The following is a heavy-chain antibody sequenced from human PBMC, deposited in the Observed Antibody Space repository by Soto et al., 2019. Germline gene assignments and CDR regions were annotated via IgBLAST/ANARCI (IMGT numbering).Heavy chain of an antibody. D-gene: IGHD6-6*01. V-gene: IGHV4-34*01. CDR1: GRSFRGQY. Sequence: ETLFLTCAVYGRSFRGQYGSWSRQLPEKGLEWIGEINHSGSTTYNPSLKSRVTISVDTSKNQISPKLSFVTAADTAGYYCARLRYGSSIRRYYYYGMDVWGQGTTVTVSS. J-gene: IGHJ6*02. CDR2: INHSGST. CDR3: ARLRYGSSIRRYYYYGMDV.